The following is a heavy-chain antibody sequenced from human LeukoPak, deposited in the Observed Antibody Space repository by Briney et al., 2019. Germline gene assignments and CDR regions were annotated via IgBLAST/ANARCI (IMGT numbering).Heavy chain of an antibody. J-gene: IGHJ4*02. V-gene: IGHV4-59*08. Sequence: PSETLSLTCTVSGGSISSYYWSWIRQPPGKGLEWIGYIYYSGSTNYNPSLKSRVTISVDTSKNQFSLKLSSVTAADTAVYYCARLSDYYGSGSYYDYWGQGTLVTVSS. CDR1: GGSISSYY. CDR3: ARLSDYYGSGSYYDY. D-gene: IGHD3-10*01. CDR2: IYYSGST.